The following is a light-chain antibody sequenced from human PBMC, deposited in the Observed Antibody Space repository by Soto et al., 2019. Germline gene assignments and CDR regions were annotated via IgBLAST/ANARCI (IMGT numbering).Light chain of an antibody. CDR2: DAS. Sequence: EIVLTQSPATLSLSPGERATLSCRASQSVGSYLAWYQQKPGQAPRLLIHDASNRATGIPARFSGSGSGTDFSLTISSLEPEDFAVYYCQQRSNRFTFGPGTKVDIK. CDR1: QSVGSY. CDR3: QQRSNRFT. V-gene: IGKV3-11*01. J-gene: IGKJ3*01.